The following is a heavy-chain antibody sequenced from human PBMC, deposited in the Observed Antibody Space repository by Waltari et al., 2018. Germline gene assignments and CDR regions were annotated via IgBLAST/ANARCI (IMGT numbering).Heavy chain of an antibody. CDR1: GGSISSYY. D-gene: IGHD3-3*01. CDR2: IYYSGST. CDR3: ARERPTITIFGVVNTGGMDV. V-gene: IGHV4-59*01. Sequence: QVQLQESGPGLVKPSETLSLTCTVSGGSISSYYWSWIRQPPGKGLEWIGYIYYSGSTNYNPSLKSRVTISVDTSKNQFSLKLSSVTAADTAVYYCARERPTITIFGVVNTGGMDVWGQGTTVTVSS. J-gene: IGHJ6*02.